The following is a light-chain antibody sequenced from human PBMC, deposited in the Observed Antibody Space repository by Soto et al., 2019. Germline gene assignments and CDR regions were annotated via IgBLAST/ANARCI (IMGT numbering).Light chain of an antibody. CDR1: QSLSGNS. V-gene: IGKV3-20*01. CDR3: QQYDTSRT. Sequence: IVLTQSPATLSLSPGERATLSCSASQSLSGNSLAWYQQKPGQAPRLLIYHTSSRPTGIPDRFSGSGSGTDFTLTISRLEPEDFAVYYCQQYDTSRTFGQGTTVEVK. J-gene: IGKJ1*01. CDR2: HTS.